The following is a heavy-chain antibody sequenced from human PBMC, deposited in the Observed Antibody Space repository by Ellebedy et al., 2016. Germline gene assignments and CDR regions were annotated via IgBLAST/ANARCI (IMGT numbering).Heavy chain of an antibody. J-gene: IGHJ6*02. V-gene: IGHV1-8*01. CDR3: ARESNPGMDV. D-gene: IGHD1-14*01. Sequence: ASVKVSCXASGYIFTSYDLNWVRQATGQGLEWMGWMNPHSGNTGYVQKFQGRVTMTSNTSINTAYMELSSLRSEDTAVYYCARESNPGMDVWGQGTTVTVSS. CDR1: GYIFTSYD. CDR2: MNPHSGNT.